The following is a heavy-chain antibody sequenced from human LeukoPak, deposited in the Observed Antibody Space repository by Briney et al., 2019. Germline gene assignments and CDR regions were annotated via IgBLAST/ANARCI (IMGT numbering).Heavy chain of an antibody. V-gene: IGHV3-21*01. D-gene: IGHD3-16*01. CDR1: GFTFSSYS. Sequence: PGGSLRLSCAASGFTFSSYSMNWVRQAPGKGLEWVSSISSSSSYIYYADSVKGRFTISRDNAKNSLYLQMNSLRAEDTAVYYCARDTPSHCSYRCPDFDYWGQGTLVTVSS. CDR3: ARDTPSHCSYRCPDFDY. J-gene: IGHJ4*02. CDR2: ISSSSSYI.